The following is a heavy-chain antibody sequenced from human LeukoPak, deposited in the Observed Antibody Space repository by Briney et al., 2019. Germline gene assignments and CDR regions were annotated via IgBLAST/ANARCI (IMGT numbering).Heavy chain of an antibody. V-gene: IGHV3-11*01. CDR2: ISSSGGNI. Sequence: GGSLRLSCVVSGFDLSDYYMSWIRQAPGKGLEWISYISSSGGNIYFADSVKGRFTMSRDNARGSLYLQMNSLTADDTAIYYCARRRDYFDYWGEGTLVTVSS. CDR1: GFDLSDYY. CDR3: ARRRDYFDY. J-gene: IGHJ4*02.